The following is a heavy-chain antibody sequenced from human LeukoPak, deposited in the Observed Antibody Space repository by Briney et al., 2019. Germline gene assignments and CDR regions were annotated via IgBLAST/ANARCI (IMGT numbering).Heavy chain of an antibody. V-gene: IGHV4-34*01. J-gene: IGHJ4*02. CDR2: IKHSGST. CDR3: ARDNPTTVQTFGS. D-gene: IGHD4-11*01. Sequence: SETLSLTCAVYGGSFSGYYWSWIRQPPEKGLEWIGEIKHSGSTYYNPSLKSRVTMSVDTSKNQFSLKLNSVTAADTAVYYCARDNPTTVQTFGSWGQGTLVTVSS. CDR1: GGSFSGYY.